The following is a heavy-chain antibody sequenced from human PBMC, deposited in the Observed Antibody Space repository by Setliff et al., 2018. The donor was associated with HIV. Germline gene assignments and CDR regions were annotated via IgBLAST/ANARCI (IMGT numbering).Heavy chain of an antibody. CDR3: ARDSGGWYPTGDYYYYYMDV. CDR2: ISGSAGST. J-gene: IGHJ6*03. Sequence: GGSLRLSCAASGFTFSSFAMTWVRQASGKGLEWVSSISGSAGSTYYADSVKGRFTISRDNSKNTLYLQMNSLRAEDTAVYYCARDSGGWYPTGDYYYYYMDVWGKGTTVTVSS. V-gene: IGHV3-23*01. D-gene: IGHD6-19*01. CDR1: GFTFSSFA.